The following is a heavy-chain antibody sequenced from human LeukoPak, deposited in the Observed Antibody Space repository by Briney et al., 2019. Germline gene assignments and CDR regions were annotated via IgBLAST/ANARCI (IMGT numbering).Heavy chain of an antibody. CDR3: DGGAGYYNGFDY. V-gene: IGHV1-8*01. D-gene: IGHD3-9*01. Sequence: ASVKVSCKASGYTFTSYDINWVRQATGQGLEWMGWMNPNSGNTGYAQKVHGRITMTRNTSISTAYMELSSLRSEDTAVYYCDGGAGYYNGFDYWGQGTLVTVSS. J-gene: IGHJ4*02. CDR1: GYTFTSYD. CDR2: MNPNSGNT.